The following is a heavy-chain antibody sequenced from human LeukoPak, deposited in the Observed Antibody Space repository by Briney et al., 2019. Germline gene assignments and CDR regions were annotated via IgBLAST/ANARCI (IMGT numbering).Heavy chain of an antibody. V-gene: IGHV3-66*01. CDR1: GFTVSDND. CDR3: ARDPGYSYGYDY. CDR2: IYSGGST. J-gene: IGHJ4*02. D-gene: IGHD5-18*01. Sequence: GGSLRLSCVASGFTVSDNDMTWVRQAPGKGLEWVSVIYSGGSTNYADSVKGRFTISRDNSKNTLYLQMNRLRADDTALYYCARDPGYSYGYDYWGQGTLVTVSS.